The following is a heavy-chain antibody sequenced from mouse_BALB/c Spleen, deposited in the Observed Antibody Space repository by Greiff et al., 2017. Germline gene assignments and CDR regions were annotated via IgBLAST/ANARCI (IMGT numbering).Heavy chain of an antibody. CDR2: IWAGGST. V-gene: IGHV2-9*02. CDR1: GFSLTSYG. Sequence: VKLVESGPGLVAPSQSLSISCTASGFSLTSYGVHWVRQPPGKGLEWLGVIWAGGSTNYNSALMSRLSTSKDNSKSQVFLKMNSLQTDDTAMYYCARERYDEEAWFAYWGQGTLVTVSA. CDR3: ARERYDEEAWFAY. D-gene: IGHD2-14*01. J-gene: IGHJ3*01.